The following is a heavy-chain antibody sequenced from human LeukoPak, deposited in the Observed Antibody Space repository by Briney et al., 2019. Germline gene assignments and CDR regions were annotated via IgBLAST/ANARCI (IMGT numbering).Heavy chain of an antibody. CDR3: ARNYYDNSGYYYFDY. J-gene: IGHJ4*02. CDR1: RYTFTNYG. Sequence: ASVKVSCKASRYTFTNYGISWVRQAPGQGLEWMGWISGYNDNTKYAQKLKGRVTMTTNTTMSTAYMEPRSLISDDTAVYYCARNYYDNSGYYYFDYWGQGTLVTVSS. V-gene: IGHV1-18*01. D-gene: IGHD3-22*01. CDR2: ISGYNDNT.